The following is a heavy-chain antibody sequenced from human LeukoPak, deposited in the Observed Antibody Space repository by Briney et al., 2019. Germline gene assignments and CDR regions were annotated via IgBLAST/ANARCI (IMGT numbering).Heavy chain of an antibody. CDR2: IKEDGSEI. CDR3: ASQFWWAAVVGPALDC. Sequence: RGSLRLSCAASGFTFSNYWMSWVRQAPGKGLEWVANIKEDGSEIYYVDSVKGRFTISRDNAKNSLYLQMSSLRVEDTAVYYYASQFWWAAVVGPALDCWGQGSLVTVSS. J-gene: IGHJ4*02. V-gene: IGHV3-7*05. D-gene: IGHD2-21*01. CDR1: GFTFSNYW.